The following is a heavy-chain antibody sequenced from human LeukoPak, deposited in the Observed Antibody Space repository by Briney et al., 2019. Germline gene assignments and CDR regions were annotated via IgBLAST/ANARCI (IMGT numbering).Heavy chain of an antibody. Sequence: PGGSLRLSCAASGFTFSTYSMNWVRQAPGKGLEWVSSISSSSSYIYYADSMKGRFTISRDNAKSSLYLQMNSLRAEDTAVYYCARALDSSSSRYQAFEEWGQGTLVTVSS. CDR1: GFTFSTYS. D-gene: IGHD2-2*01. CDR2: ISSSSSYI. CDR3: ARALDSSSSRYQAFEE. V-gene: IGHV3-21*01. J-gene: IGHJ4*02.